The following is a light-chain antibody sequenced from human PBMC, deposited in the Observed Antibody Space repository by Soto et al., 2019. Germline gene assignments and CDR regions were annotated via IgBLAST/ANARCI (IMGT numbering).Light chain of an antibody. Sequence: EIVLTQSPGTLSLSPGERATLSCRAGQSVSGSYLAWYQQKPGQAPRLLMSGATTRATGTPDRFSGSRSGTDFTLTFSRLEPDDFAVYYCQLYDTSITFGQGTKLDIK. CDR1: QSVSGSY. J-gene: IGKJ2*01. V-gene: IGKV3-20*01. CDR2: GAT. CDR3: QLYDTSIT.